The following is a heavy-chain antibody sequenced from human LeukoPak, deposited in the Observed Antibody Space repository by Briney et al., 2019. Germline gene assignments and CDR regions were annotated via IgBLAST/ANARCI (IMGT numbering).Heavy chain of an antibody. CDR1: GFTFSSYA. D-gene: IGHD3/OR15-3a*01. J-gene: IGHJ4*02. Sequence: GGSLRLSCAASGFTFSSYAMSWVRQAPGKGLEWVSVISGSGGRTYYADSVKGRFTISRDNSKNTLYLQMNSLRAEDTAVYYCTKDSDGPRDWSQGTLVTVSS. V-gene: IGHV3-23*01. CDR3: TKDSDGPRD. CDR2: ISGSGGRT.